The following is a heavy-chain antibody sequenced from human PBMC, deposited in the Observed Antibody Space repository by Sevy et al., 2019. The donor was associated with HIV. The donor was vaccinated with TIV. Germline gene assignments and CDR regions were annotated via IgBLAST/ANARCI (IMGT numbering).Heavy chain of an antibody. CDR1: GFTVSSNY. J-gene: IGHJ5*02. CDR2: IYSGGST. CDR3: AKVLLWFWESWFDP. Sequence: GGSLRLSCAASGFTVSSNYMSWVRQAPGKGLEWVSVIYSGGSTYYADSVKGRFTISRDNSKNTLYLQMNSLRAEDTAVYYCAKVLLWFWESWFDPWGQGTLVTVSS. V-gene: IGHV3-53*01. D-gene: IGHD3-10*01.